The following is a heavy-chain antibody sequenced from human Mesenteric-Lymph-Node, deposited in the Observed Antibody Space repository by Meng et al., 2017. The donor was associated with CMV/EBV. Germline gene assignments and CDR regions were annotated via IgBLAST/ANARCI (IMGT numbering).Heavy chain of an antibody. CDR3: ARGHYSFGLDV. CDR2: LSHDGINE. Sequence: GESLKISCAASGFNFTMFPVHWVRQAPGKGLEWLASLSHDGINEDVADSLQGRFTISRDNFNNRLYLQMDSLRIDDTAIYFCARGHYSFGLDVRGQGTAVTVSS. J-gene: IGHJ6*02. V-gene: IGHV3-30*04. CDR1: GFNFTMFP.